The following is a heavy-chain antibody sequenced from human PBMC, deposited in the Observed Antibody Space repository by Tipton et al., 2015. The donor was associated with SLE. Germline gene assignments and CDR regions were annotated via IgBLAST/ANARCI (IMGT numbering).Heavy chain of an antibody. CDR2: IYYSGST. Sequence: TLSLTCTVSGGSISSGGYYWSWIRQHPGKGLEWIGYIYYSGSTYYNPSLKSRVTISVDTSKNQFSLKLSSVTAADTAVYYCARGGEAVAGTSYFQHWGQGTLVTVSS. D-gene: IGHD6-19*01. CDR3: ARGGEAVAGTSYFQH. CDR1: GGSISSGGYY. V-gene: IGHV4-31*03. J-gene: IGHJ1*01.